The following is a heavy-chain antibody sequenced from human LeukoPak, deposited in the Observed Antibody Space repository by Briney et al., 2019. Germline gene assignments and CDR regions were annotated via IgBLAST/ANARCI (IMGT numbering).Heavy chain of an antibody. CDR2: VYYSESS. D-gene: IGHD1-14*01. CDR1: SGSISSYY. V-gene: IGHV4-59*01. Sequence: SETLSLTCTVSSGSISSYYWSWIRQPPGKGLEWIGYVYYSESSNYNPSLKSRVTMSVDTSKNQFSLKVSSVTAADTAVYYCARTEYYFDHWGQGTLVTVSS. J-gene: IGHJ4*02. CDR3: ARTEYYFDH.